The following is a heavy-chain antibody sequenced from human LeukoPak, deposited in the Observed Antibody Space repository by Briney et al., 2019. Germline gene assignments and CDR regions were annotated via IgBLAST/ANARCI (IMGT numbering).Heavy chain of an antibody. CDR1: GFTFSSYA. V-gene: IGHV3-21*01. D-gene: IGHD4-23*01. J-gene: IGHJ3*02. CDR2: ISSSSSYI. CDR3: ARVRPNGGNSPIGAFDI. Sequence: PGGSLRLSCAASGFTFSSYAMSWVRQAPGKGLEWVSSISSSSSYIYYADSVKGRFTISRDNAKNSLYLQMNSLRAEDTAVYYCARVRPNGGNSPIGAFDIWGQGTMVTVSS.